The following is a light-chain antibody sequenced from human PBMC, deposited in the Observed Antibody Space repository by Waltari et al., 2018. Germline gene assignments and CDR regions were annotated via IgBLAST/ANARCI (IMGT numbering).Light chain of an antibody. V-gene: IGKV3-15*01. CDR3: QQYEDWPRHS. CDR1: QNVGTS. CDR2: GAY. Sequence: EIVVTQSPATLSVSPGERVTLSCRASQNVGTSLAWYQQKPGQTPRLLIFGAYSRASGVPARFSGSGSGTDFTLVISSLQSEDFAVYYCQQYEDWPRHSFGGGTKVQIE. J-gene: IGKJ4*01.